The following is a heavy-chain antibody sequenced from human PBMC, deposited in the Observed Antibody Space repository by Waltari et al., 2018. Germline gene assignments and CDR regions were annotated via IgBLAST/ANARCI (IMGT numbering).Heavy chain of an antibody. CDR2: INHSGST. D-gene: IGHD3-3*01. J-gene: IGHJ4*02. Sequence: QVQLQQWGAGLLKPSETLSLTCAVYGGSFSGYYWSWIRQPPGKGLEWNGEINHSGSTNYNPSLKSRVTISVDTSKNQFSLKLSSVTAADTAVYYCAGRLRFLEWLARYSPFDYWGQGTLVTVSS. CDR3: AGRLRFLEWLARYSPFDY. CDR1: GGSFSGYY. V-gene: IGHV4-34*01.